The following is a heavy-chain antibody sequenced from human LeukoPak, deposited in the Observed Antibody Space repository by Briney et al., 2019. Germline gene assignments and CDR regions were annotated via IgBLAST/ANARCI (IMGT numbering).Heavy chain of an antibody. CDR1: GFTFSSYG. J-gene: IGHJ4*02. Sequence: PGGSLRLSCAASGFTFSSYGMHWVRQAPGKGLEWVAVIWYDGSNKYYADSVKGRFTVSRDNSKNTLYLQMNSLRAEDTAVYYCARDAPIAARPGEAFDYWGQGTLVTVSS. V-gene: IGHV3-33*01. CDR3: ARDAPIAARPGEAFDY. CDR2: IWYDGSNK. D-gene: IGHD6-6*01.